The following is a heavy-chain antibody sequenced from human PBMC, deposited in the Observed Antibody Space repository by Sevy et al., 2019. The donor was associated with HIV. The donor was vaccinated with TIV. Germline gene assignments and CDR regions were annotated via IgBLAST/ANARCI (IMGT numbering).Heavy chain of an antibody. J-gene: IGHJ4*02. Sequence: GGPLRLSCAASGFTFSKYSMSWVRQPPGKGLEWVSTLSFGCGGINDADSVKGRFTISRDNSKNSLYLQMNNLRAEDTAVYYCAREGCTKPHDYWGQGTLVTVSS. V-gene: IGHV3-23*01. D-gene: IGHD2-8*01. CDR1: GFTFSKYS. CDR3: AREGCTKPHDY. CDR2: LSFGCGGI.